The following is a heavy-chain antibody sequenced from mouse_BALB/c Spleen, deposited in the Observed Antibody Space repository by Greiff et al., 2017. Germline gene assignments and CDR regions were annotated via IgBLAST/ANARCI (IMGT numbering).Heavy chain of an antibody. Sequence: QVQLQQSGAELVRPGVSVKISCKGSGYTFTDYAMHWVKQSHAKSLEWIGVISTYYGDASYNQKFKGKATMTVDKSSSTAYMELARLTSEDSAIYYCAREGDYGYFDYWGQGTTLTVSS. CDR1: GYTFTDYA. V-gene: IGHV1S137*01. D-gene: IGHD1-1*01. J-gene: IGHJ2*01. CDR2: ISTYYGDA. CDR3: AREGDYGYFDY.